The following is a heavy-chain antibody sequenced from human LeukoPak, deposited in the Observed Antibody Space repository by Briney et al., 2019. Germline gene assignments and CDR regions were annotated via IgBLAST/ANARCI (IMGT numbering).Heavy chain of an antibody. D-gene: IGHD5-12*01. V-gene: IGHV1-3*01. CDR2: INAGNGNT. CDR1: GYTFTSYA. Sequence: ASVKVSCTASGYTFTSYAMHWVRQAPGQRLEWMGWINAGNGNTKYSQKFQGRATITRDTSASTAYMELSSLRSEDTAVYYCAVAQSGGDAFDIWGQGTMVTVSS. CDR3: AVAQSGGDAFDI. J-gene: IGHJ3*02.